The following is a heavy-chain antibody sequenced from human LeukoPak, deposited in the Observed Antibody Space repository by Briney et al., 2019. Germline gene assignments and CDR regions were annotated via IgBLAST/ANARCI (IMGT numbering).Heavy chain of an antibody. CDR1: GFTFSSCV. CDR3: ARDSGVRDSIDY. Sequence: GGSLRLSCAASGFTFSSCVMNWVRQAPGKGLEWVSSISSSSAYIYYADSVKGRFTISRDNAKNSLYLQMNGLRAEDTAVYYCARDSGVRDSIDYWGQGTLVTVSS. D-gene: IGHD3-10*01. V-gene: IGHV3-21*01. J-gene: IGHJ4*02. CDR2: ISSSSAYI.